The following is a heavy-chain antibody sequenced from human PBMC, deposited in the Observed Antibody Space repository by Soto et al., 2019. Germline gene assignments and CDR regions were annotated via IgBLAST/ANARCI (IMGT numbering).Heavy chain of an antibody. J-gene: IGHJ4*02. Sequence: DVQLVESGGGLVKPGGSLRLSCAASGFTFTSFVMHWVRQAPGKGLEWVSSISSSSASIDYGDSVKGRFTISRDNAKNSLSLQMNNLRAEDTAVYYCVRDRDTYGRMAFDSWGQGTLVTVSS. V-gene: IGHV3-21*02. CDR2: ISSSSASI. CDR1: GFTFTSFV. CDR3: VRDRDTYGRMAFDS. D-gene: IGHD5-18*01.